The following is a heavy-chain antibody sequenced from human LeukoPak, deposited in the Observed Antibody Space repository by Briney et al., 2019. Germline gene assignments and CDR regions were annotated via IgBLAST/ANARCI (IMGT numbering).Heavy chain of an antibody. CDR2: IIPIFGTA. CDR3: ATAMVRGVIPYYFDY. D-gene: IGHD3-10*01. J-gene: IGHJ4*02. V-gene: IGHV1-69*05. Sequence: SVKVSCKASGGTFSSYAISWVRQAPGQGLEWMGGIIPIFGTANYAQKFQGRVTITTDESTSTAYMELSSLRSEDTAVYYCATAMVRGVIPYYFDYWGQGTLVTASS. CDR1: GGTFSSYA.